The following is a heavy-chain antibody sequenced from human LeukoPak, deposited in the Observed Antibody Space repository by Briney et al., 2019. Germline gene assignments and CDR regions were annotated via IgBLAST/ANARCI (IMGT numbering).Heavy chain of an antibody. V-gene: IGHV7-4-1*02. CDR1: GYTFTSYA. CDR3: ARVRPVAGTPRWFDP. Sequence: ASVKVSCKASGYTFTSYAMNWVRQAPGQGLEWMGWINTNTGIPTYAQGFTGRFVFSLDTSVSTAYLQISSLKAEDTAVYYCARVRPVAGTPRWFDPWGQGTLVTVSS. D-gene: IGHD6-19*01. J-gene: IGHJ5*02. CDR2: INTNTGIP.